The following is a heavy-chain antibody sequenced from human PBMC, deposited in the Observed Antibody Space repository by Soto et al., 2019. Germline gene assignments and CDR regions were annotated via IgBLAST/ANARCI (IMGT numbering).Heavy chain of an antibody. V-gene: IGHV4-39*01. Sequence: QLQLQESGPGLVKPSETLSLTCTVSGDSVSSSNYYWGWIRQPPGKGLEWIGSVYYSGSTYYNPSLKSRVTVSVDTSKNQFSLKLSSVTAADAAVYYCARHPTFSGWEYYFDYWGQGTPVTVSS. J-gene: IGHJ4*02. CDR3: ARHPTFSGWEYYFDY. CDR2: VYYSGST. D-gene: IGHD6-19*01. CDR1: GDSVSSSNYY.